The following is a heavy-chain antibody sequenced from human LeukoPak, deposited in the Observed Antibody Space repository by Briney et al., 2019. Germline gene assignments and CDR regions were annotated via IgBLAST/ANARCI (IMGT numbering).Heavy chain of an antibody. CDR2: IIPIFGTA. D-gene: IGHD3-22*01. CDR1: GYTFTSYD. J-gene: IGHJ4*02. V-gene: IGHV1-69*05. Sequence: GASVKVSCKASGYTFTSYDINWVRQATGQGLEWMGRIIPIFGTANYAQKFQGRVTITTDESTSTAYMELSSLRSEDTAMYYCARQNYFDSSGYYIDYWGQGTLVTVSS. CDR3: ARQNYFDSSGYYIDY.